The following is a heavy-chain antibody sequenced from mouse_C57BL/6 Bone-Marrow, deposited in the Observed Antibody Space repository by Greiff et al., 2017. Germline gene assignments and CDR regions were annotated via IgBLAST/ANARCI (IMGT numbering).Heavy chain of an antibody. V-gene: IGHV1-81*01. D-gene: IGHD2-1*01. CDR3: ARPYGNYVAWFAY. Sequence: QVQLQQSGAELARPGASVKLSCKASGYTFTSYGISWVKQRTGQGLEWIGEIYPRSGNTYYNEKFKGKATLTADKSSSTAYMELRSLTSEDSAVYFCARPYGNYVAWFAYWGQGTLVTVSA. J-gene: IGHJ3*01. CDR2: IYPRSGNT. CDR1: GYTFTSYG.